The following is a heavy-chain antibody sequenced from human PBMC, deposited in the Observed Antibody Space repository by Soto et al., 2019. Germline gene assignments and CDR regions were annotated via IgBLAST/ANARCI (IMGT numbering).Heavy chain of an antibody. V-gene: IGHV3-7*01. J-gene: IGHJ6*02. D-gene: IGHD3-10*01. CDR3: ARDMVRGVTYYGMDV. CDR2: IKQDGSEK. Sequence: PGGSLRLSCAASGFTFSSYWMSWVRQAPGKGLEWVANIKQDGSEKYYVDSVKGRFTISRDNAKNSLYLQMNSLRAEDTAVYYCARDMVRGVTYYGMDVWGQGTTVTVSS. CDR1: GFTFSSYW.